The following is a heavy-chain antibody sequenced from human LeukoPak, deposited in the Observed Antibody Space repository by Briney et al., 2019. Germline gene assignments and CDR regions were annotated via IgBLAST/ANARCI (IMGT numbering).Heavy chain of an antibody. CDR1: GFTFSSYG. CDR3: AKDRVRCSGVTCYFLDY. D-gene: IGHD2-15*01. CDR2: ISYDGSNK. V-gene: IGHV3-30*18. Sequence: SGGSLRLSCAVPGFTFSSYGMHWVRQAPGKGLEWVSAISYDGSNKYYADSVKGRFTISRDHSKNTLYLQMNSLRAEDTAVYYCAKDRVRCSGVTCYFLDYWGQGTLVTVSS. J-gene: IGHJ4*02.